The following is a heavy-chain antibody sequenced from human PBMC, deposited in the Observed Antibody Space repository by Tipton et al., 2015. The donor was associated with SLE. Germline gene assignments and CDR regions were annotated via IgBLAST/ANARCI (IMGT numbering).Heavy chain of an antibody. V-gene: IGHV4-59*08. J-gene: IGHJ3*02. CDR1: GASISSLY. CDR3: ATGGYPDAFDM. D-gene: IGHD2-15*01. Sequence: LRLSCTFSGASISSLYWNWIRQPPGKGLEWIGYIYYSGSTKYNPSLKSRITISEDTSKNQFSLKMISVTAADTAMYYCATGGYPDAFDMWGQGTMVTVSS. CDR2: IYYSGST.